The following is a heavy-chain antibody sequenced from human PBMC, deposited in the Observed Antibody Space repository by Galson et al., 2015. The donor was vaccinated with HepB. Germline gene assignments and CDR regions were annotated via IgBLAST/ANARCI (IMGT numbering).Heavy chain of an antibody. CDR2: INAGNGNT. D-gene: IGHD6-19*01. J-gene: IGHJ3*02. CDR3: ARGAYGSGWDEAAFDI. V-gene: IGHV1-3*01. CDR1: GYTFTSYA. Sequence: SVKVSCKASGYTFTSYAMHWVRQAPGQRLEWMGWINAGNGNTKYSQKFQGRVTITRDTSASTAYMELSSLRSEDTAVYYCARGAYGSGWDEAAFDIWGQGTMVTVSS.